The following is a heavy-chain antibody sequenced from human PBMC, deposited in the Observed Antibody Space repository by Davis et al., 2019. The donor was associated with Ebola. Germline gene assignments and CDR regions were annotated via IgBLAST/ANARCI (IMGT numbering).Heavy chain of an antibody. Sequence: GESLKISCVGSGFSFGSYAISWVRQAPGKGLEWVSFISRSGNVIHYADSVRGRFSISRDNSKNSVYLQVNSLRAEDTAVYFCGSKPKGDNCVHDDCYYVYRGQGTLVTVSS. CDR3: GSKPKGDNCVHDDCYYVY. J-gene: IGHJ4*02. CDR1: GFSFGSYA. V-gene: IGHV3-21*01. CDR2: ISRSGNVI. D-gene: IGHD2-21*01.